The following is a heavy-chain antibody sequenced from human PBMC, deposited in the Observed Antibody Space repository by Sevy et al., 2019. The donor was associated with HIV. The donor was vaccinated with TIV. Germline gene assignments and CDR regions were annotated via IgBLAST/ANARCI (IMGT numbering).Heavy chain of an antibody. J-gene: IGHJ3*02. Sequence: SETLSLTCTVSGGSINSDHWNWIRQPPGKGLEWIGYVYYTGGTNYNPSLKNRVTISVDRTKNQFFLKLTSVTAADSSVYYCARRNDFYIWGQGTMVTVS. CDR2: VYYTGGT. CDR1: GGSINSDH. CDR3: ARRNDFYI. V-gene: IGHV4-59*08.